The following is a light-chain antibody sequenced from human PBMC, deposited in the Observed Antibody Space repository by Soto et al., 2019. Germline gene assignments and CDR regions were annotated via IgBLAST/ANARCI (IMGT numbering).Light chain of an antibody. CDR3: QEYYSTPRT. CDR1: QSIRSH. Sequence: DMQITQSPSSLSASVGDRVTMTCRASQSIRSHLNWYQQKPGKAPNLLIYAASNLHSGVPSRFSGSGSGTDFTLTISSLQAEDVAVYYCQEYYSTPRTFGQGTKVDNK. J-gene: IGKJ1*01. CDR2: AAS. V-gene: IGKV1-39*01.